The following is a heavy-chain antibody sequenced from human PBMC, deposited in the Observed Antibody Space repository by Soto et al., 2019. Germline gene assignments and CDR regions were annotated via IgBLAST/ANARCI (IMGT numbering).Heavy chain of an antibody. CDR1: GGTFSSYA. CDR3: ARTSGSQIDY. V-gene: IGHV1-69*05. D-gene: IGHD2-2*01. Sequence: SVKVSCKASGGTFSSYAISWVRQAPGQGLEWMGGIIPIFGTANYAQKFQGRVTMTRNTSISTAYMELSSLRSEDTAVYYCARTSGSQIDYWGQGTLVTVSS. CDR2: IIPIFGTA. J-gene: IGHJ4*02.